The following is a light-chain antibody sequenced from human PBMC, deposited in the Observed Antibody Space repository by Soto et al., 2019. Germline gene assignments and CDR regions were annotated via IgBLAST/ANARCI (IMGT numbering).Light chain of an antibody. Sequence: QSVLTQPPSVSGAPGQRVTISCTGSRSNIGASYNVHWYLQVPGTAPKLLIYGNNSRPSGVPDRFSGSKSGASASLAITGLQAEDEADYYCQSYDSTLSGSVVFGGGTQLTVL. V-gene: IGLV1-40*01. CDR2: GNN. CDR3: QSYDSTLSGSVV. J-gene: IGLJ2*01. CDR1: RSNIGASYN.